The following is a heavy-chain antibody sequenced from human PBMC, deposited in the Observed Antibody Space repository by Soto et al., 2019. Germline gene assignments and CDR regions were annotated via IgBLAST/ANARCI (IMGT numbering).Heavy chain of an antibody. CDR2: ISGSGGST. D-gene: IGHD6-13*01. CDR1: GFTFSSYA. V-gene: IGHV3-23*01. J-gene: IGHJ6*02. Sequence: TGGSLRLSCAASGFTFSSYAMSWVRQAPGKGLEWVSAISGSGGSTYYADSVKGRFTISRDNSKNTLYLQMNSLRAEDTAVYYCAKDLSYCSSWYGMDVWGQGTTVTVSS. CDR3: AKDLSYCSSWYGMDV.